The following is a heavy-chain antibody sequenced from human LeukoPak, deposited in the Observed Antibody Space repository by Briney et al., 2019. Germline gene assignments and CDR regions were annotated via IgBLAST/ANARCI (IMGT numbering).Heavy chain of an antibody. CDR3: ARDRGGTTVTTAGYFDN. V-gene: IGHV4-30-4*01. CDR1: GGSINSADYY. J-gene: IGHJ4*02. Sequence: PSETLSLTCTVSGGSINSADYYWSWIRQPPGKGLEWIGFIYYSGSTYYNPSLQSRLTISVDTSKNQFSLKLSSVTAADTAVYYCARDRGGTTVTTAGYFDNWGQGTLVTVSS. D-gene: IGHD4-17*01. CDR2: IYYSGST.